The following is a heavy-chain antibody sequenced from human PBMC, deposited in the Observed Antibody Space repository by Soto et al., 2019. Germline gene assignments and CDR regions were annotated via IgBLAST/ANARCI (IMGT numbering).Heavy chain of an antibody. Sequence: EVQLLESGGGLVQPGGSLRLSCAASGFTFSSYAMSWVRQAPGKGLEWVSAIRGSGGSTYYADSVKGRFTISRDNSKNTLYLQMNSLIAEDTAAYYCAKSVDDSLAFDIWGQGTMVTVSS. CDR1: GFTFSSYA. CDR3: AKSVDDSLAFDI. V-gene: IGHV3-23*01. D-gene: IGHD2-21*01. J-gene: IGHJ3*02. CDR2: IRGSGGST.